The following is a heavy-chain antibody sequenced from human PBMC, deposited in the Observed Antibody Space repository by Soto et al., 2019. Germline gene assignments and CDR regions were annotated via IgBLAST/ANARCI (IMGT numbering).Heavy chain of an antibody. J-gene: IGHJ4*02. Sequence: GGSLRLSCAASGFIFSTYAMSWVRQAPGKGLEWVSGISGNGGSTYYADSVKGRFTVSRDNSDNKMYLEMSSLRPEDTAVYYCAKDVVYCYDSGAYKYFYYWGLGTLVTVSS. CDR2: ISGNGGST. CDR3: AKDVVYCYDSGAYKYFYY. CDR1: GFIFSTYA. V-gene: IGHV3-23*01. D-gene: IGHD3-22*01.